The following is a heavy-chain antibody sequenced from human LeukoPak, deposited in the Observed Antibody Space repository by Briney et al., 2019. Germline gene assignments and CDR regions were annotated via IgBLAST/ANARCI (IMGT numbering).Heavy chain of an antibody. D-gene: IGHD1-26*01. Sequence: GGSLRLSCAASGFTFSSYWMHWVRQAPGKGLVWVSRINSDGSSTSYADSVKGRFTISRDNAKNTLYLQMNSLRAEDTAVYYCARATVAHYYYYGMDVWGQGTTATVSS. CDR2: INSDGSST. V-gene: IGHV3-74*01. CDR3: ARATVAHYYYYGMDV. CDR1: GFTFSSYW. J-gene: IGHJ6*02.